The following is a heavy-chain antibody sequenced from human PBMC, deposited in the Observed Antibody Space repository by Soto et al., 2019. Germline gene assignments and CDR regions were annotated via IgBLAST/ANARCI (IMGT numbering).Heavy chain of an antibody. CDR3: AREDASGYLDAFDI. D-gene: IGHD3-22*01. CDR1: GFTVSSNY. V-gene: IGHV3-53*01. Sequence: PGGSLRLSCAASGFTVSSNYMSWVRQAPGKGLEWVSVIYSGGSTYYADSVKGRFTISRDNSKNTLYLQMNSLRAEDTAVYYCAREDASGYLDAFDIWGQGTMVTVSS. CDR2: IYSGGST. J-gene: IGHJ3*02.